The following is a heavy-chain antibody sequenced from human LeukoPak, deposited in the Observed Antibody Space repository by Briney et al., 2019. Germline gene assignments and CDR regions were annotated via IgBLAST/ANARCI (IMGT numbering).Heavy chain of an antibody. D-gene: IGHD6-19*01. CDR3: ARVYCSGWYGLNYFDY. Sequence: ASVKVSCKASGYTFTSYDINWVRQATGQGLEWMGWMNPNSGNTGYAQKFQGRVTMTRNTSISTAYMELSSLRSEDTAVYYCARVYCSGWYGLNYFDYWGQGTLVTVSS. V-gene: IGHV1-8*01. CDR2: MNPNSGNT. CDR1: GYTFTSYD. J-gene: IGHJ4*02.